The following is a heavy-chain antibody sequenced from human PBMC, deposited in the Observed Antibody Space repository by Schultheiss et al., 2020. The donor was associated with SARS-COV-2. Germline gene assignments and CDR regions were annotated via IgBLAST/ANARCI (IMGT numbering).Heavy chain of an antibody. CDR2: ISGRGGTK. V-gene: IGHV3-48*04. D-gene: IGHD5-12*01. J-gene: IGHJ4*02. Sequence: GGSLRLSCAASGFTFSSYAMHWVRQAPGKGLEWVSYISGRGGTKYYADSVKGRFTISRDNAKNSLYLQMNSLRAEDTAVYYCARGNLREDYWGQGTLVTVSS. CDR3: ARGNLREDY. CDR1: GFTFSSYA.